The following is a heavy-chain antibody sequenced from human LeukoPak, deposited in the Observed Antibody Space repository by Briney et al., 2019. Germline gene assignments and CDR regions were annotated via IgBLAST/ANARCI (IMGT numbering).Heavy chain of an antibody. CDR1: GYTFTEYY. CDR3: ARGQSLNDY. J-gene: IGHJ4*02. V-gene: IGHV1-2*02. CDR2: INPNSGGA. Sequence: ASVKVSCKASGYTFTEYYMHWVRQAPGQGLEWRGWINPNSGGANYAEKFQGRVTMTRDTSISTAYMELSRLRYDDTALYYCARGQSLNDYWGQGTLVTVSS.